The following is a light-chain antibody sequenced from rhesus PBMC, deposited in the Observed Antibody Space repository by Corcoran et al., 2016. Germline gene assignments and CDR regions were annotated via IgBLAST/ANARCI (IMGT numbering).Light chain of an antibody. CDR2: RAS. CDR3: QQGYSYPSS. V-gene: IGKV1S9*01. CDR1: QSLSNY. Sequence: DIQMTQSPSSLSASVGDRVTITCQASQSLSNYLNWYQQKPGKIHKLLIYRASSLQRGIPSRFSGSGSGTDFTLTISSLQPEDVATDYCQQGYSYPSSFGQGTKVEIK. J-gene: IGKJ2*01.